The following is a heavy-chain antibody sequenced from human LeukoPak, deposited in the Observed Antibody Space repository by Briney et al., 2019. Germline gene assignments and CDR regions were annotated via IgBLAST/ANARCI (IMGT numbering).Heavy chain of an antibody. CDR2: IFHSGST. D-gene: IGHD3-9*01. CDR3: ARVTGYMIEDYFDY. V-gene: IGHV4-4*02. Sequence: SETLSLTCAVSGGSISSHNWWTWVRQTPGKGLEWIGEIFHSGSTNYNPSLKSRVTISVDTSKNQFSLKLSSVTAADTAVYYCARVTGYMIEDYFDYWGQGTLVTVSS. CDR1: GGSISSHNW. J-gene: IGHJ4*02.